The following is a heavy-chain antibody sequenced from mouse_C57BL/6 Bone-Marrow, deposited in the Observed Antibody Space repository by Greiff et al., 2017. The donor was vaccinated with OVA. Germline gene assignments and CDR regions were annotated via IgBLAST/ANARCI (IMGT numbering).Heavy chain of an antibody. Sequence: VQLQQPGAELVRPGSSVKLSCKASGYTFTSYWMHWVKQRPIQGLEWIGNIDPSDSETHYNQKFKDKATLTVYKSSSTAYMQLSSLTSEDSAVYYCARGGYGSSYPPFAYWGQGTLVTVSA. CDR3: ARGGYGSSYPPFAY. J-gene: IGHJ3*01. CDR1: GYTFTSYW. D-gene: IGHD1-1*01. CDR2: IDPSDSET. V-gene: IGHV1-52*01.